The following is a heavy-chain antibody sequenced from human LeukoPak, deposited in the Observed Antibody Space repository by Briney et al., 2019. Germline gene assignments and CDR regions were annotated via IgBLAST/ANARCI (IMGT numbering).Heavy chain of an antibody. CDR1: GFTFSSYS. D-gene: IGHD2-2*01. CDR2: ISGSGGST. CDR3: ARAAPDIVVVPAAKVGAAFDI. J-gene: IGHJ3*02. V-gene: IGHV3-23*01. Sequence: GGSLRLSCAASGFTFSSYSMNWVRQAPGKGLEWVSAISGSGGSTYYADSVKGRFTISRDNSKNTLYLQMNSLRAEDTAVYYCARAAPDIVVVPAAKVGAAFDIWGQGTMVTVSS.